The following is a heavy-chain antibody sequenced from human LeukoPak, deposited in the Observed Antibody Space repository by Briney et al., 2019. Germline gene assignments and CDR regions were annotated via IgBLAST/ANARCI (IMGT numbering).Heavy chain of an antibody. CDR1: GFTFSSYS. D-gene: IGHD6-6*01. V-gene: IGHV3-21*01. Sequence: KTGGSLRLSCAASGFTFSSYSMNWVRQAPGKGLEWVSSISSSSSYIYYADSVKGRFTISRDNAKNSLYLQMNSLRAEDTAVYYCARGGIAARTIGYWGQGTLVTVSS. CDR3: ARGGIAARTIGY. J-gene: IGHJ4*02. CDR2: ISSSSSYI.